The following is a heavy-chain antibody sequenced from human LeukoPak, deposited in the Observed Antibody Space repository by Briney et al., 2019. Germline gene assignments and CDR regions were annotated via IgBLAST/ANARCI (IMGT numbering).Heavy chain of an antibody. Sequence: PGGSLRLSCAASGFTFSSYAMHWVRQAPGKGLGWVAVISYDGSNKYYADSVKGRFTISRDNSKNTLYLQMNSLRAEDTAVYYCARRLGYSSGHFDYWGQGPWSPSPQ. CDR1: GFTFSSYA. CDR3: ARRLGYSSGHFDY. D-gene: IGHD6-19*01. J-gene: IGHJ4*02. CDR2: ISYDGSNK. V-gene: IGHV3-30*04.